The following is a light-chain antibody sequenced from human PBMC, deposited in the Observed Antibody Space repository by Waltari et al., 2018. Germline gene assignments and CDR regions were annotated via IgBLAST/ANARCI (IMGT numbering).Light chain of an antibody. CDR2: GAS. CDR3: QQRSNWLT. CDR1: RSVSRF. J-gene: IGKJ4*01. V-gene: IGKV3-11*01. Sequence: EILLTQSPATLSLSPGERAILSCRASRSVSRFLAWYQQRPGQAPGLLIYGASNRASGIPARFRGSGFGTEFTLTISSLEPEDFAVYYCQQRSNWLTFGGGTKVEMK.